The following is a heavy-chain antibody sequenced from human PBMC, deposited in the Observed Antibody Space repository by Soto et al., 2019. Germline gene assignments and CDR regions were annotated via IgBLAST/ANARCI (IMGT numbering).Heavy chain of an antibody. V-gene: IGHV1-18*01. J-gene: IGHJ3*02. CDR1: GYTFTSYG. D-gene: IGHD6-19*01. CDR3: ASGYSSGWYKAFDI. Sequence: GASVKVSCKASGYTFTSYGISWVRRAPGQGLEWMGWISAYNGNTNYAQKLQGRVTMTTDTSTSTAYMELRSLRSDDTAVYYCASGYSSGWYKAFDIWGQGTMVTVPS. CDR2: ISAYNGNT.